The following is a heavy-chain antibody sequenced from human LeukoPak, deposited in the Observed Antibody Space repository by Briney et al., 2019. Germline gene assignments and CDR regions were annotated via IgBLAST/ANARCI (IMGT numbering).Heavy chain of an antibody. CDR3: ARGSDIAAPVTTPFDH. J-gene: IGHJ4*02. CDR1: GYTSAGWY. CDR2: INLNSGDT. Sequence: ALVKVSCKASGYTSAGWYMHWVRQAPGQGLEWMTWINLNSGDTKFAQRFQGRVTMTRDTSISTTYMELSSLRPDDTAVYYCARGSDIAAPVTTPFDHWGQGTLVTVSS. V-gene: IGHV1-2*02. D-gene: IGHD6-13*01.